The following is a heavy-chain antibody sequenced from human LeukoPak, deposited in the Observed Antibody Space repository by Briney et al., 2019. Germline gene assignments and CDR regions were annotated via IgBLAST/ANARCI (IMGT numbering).Heavy chain of an antibody. CDR1: GFTFSSYS. V-gene: IGHV3-48*01. Sequence: GRSLRLSCAASGFTFSSYSMNWVRQAPGKGLEWVSYISSSSSTIYYADSVKGRFTISRDNAKNSLYLQMNSLRAEDTAVYFCARGGGLDVWGQGATVTVSS. D-gene: IGHD3-16*01. J-gene: IGHJ6*02. CDR3: ARGGGLDV. CDR2: ISSSSSTI.